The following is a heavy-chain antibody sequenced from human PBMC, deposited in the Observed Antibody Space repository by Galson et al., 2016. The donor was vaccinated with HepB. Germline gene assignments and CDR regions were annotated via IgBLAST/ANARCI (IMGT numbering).Heavy chain of an antibody. Sequence: SETLSLTCTVSSGFVSSGGYYWSWVRQSPGKGLEWIGYIQNPGSTNYNPSLKGRVTISIDRSKNQFFLELTSVTAADTAVYYCARDEGVYNGMDVWGQGTTVTVSS. J-gene: IGHJ6*02. CDR2: IQNPGST. D-gene: IGHD5/OR15-5a*01. CDR1: SGFVSSGGYY. CDR3: ARDEGVYNGMDV. V-gene: IGHV4-61*08.